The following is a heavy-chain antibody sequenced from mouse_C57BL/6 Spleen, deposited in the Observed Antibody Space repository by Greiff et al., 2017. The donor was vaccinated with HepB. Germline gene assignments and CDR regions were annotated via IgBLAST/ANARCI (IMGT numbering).Heavy chain of an antibody. D-gene: IGHD1-1*01. Sequence: QVQLQQPGAELVKPGASVKLSCKASGYTFTSYWMHWVKQRPGQGLEWIGMIHPNSGSTNYNEKFKSKATLTVDKSSSTAYMQLSSLTSEDSAVYYCARVPSNYYGSSYWYFDVWGTGTTVTVSS. V-gene: IGHV1-64*01. J-gene: IGHJ1*03. CDR2: IHPNSGST. CDR1: GYTFTSYW. CDR3: ARVPSNYYGSSYWYFDV.